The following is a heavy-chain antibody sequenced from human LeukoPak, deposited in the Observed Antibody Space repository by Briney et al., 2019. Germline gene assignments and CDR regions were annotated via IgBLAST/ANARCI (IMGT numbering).Heavy chain of an antibody. CDR1: GGTFSSYA. D-gene: IGHD1-7*01. Sequence: SVSVSRKASGGTFSSYAFSWVRQAPGQGLEWMGGVIPIFGTANYAQKFQGRVTLTADESTSTAYMELSSLRSEDTAMYYCAGDGGGRYNWNYNYFDYWGQGTLVTVSS. J-gene: IGHJ4*02. CDR2: VIPIFGTA. V-gene: IGHV1-69*13. CDR3: AGDGGGRYNWNYNYFDY.